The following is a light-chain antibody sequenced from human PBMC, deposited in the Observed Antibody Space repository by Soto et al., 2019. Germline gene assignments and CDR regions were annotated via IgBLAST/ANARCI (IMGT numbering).Light chain of an antibody. CDR3: NSYTTTSSYV. CDR1: ISDIGSYNR. Sequence: QSALTQPASVSGSPGQSIAISCAGTISDIGSYNRVSWYQQHPGKAPKLMIYEVTNRPSGVSDRFSGSKSGNTASLTISGLQAEDEADYYCNSYTTTSSYVFGTGTKLTVL. CDR2: EVT. J-gene: IGLJ1*01. V-gene: IGLV2-14*03.